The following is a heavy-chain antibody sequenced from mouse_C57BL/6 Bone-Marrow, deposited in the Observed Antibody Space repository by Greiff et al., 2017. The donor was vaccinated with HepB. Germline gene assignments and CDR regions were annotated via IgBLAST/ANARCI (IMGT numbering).Heavy chain of an antibody. D-gene: IGHD2-1*01. CDR3: TTYYGNYGFAY. Sequence: EVQLQQSGAELVRPGASVKLSCTASGFNIKDDYMHWVKQRPEQGLEWIGWIDPENGDTEYASKFQGKATITADTSSNTAYLQLSSMTSEDTAVDYCTTYYGNYGFAYWGQGTLVTVSA. J-gene: IGHJ3*01. CDR2: IDPENGDT. V-gene: IGHV14-4*01. CDR1: GFNIKDDY.